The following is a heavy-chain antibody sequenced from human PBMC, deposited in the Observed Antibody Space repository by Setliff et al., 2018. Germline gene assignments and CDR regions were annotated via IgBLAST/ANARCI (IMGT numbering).Heavy chain of an antibody. V-gene: IGHV4-39*07. CDR2: IYYSGST. CDR3: ARVPRFTDTRNAFDI. D-gene: IGHD5-18*01. J-gene: IGHJ3*02. CDR1: GGSISSGGYY. Sequence: PSETLSLTCTVSGGSISSGGYYWSWIRQPPGKGLEWIGSIYYSGSTYDNPSLKSRVTISVDTSKNQFSLKLSSVTAADTAVYYCARVPRFTDTRNAFDIWGQGTMVTVSS.